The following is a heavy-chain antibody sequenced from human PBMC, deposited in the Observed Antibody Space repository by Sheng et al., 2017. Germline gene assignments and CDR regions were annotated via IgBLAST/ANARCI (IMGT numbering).Heavy chain of an antibody. D-gene: IGHD4-17*01. J-gene: IGHJ6*02. V-gene: IGHV1-18*01. CDR2: ISAYNGNT. CDR1: GYTFTSYG. CDR3: ARDNDYGDIYYYYYGMDV. Sequence: QVQLVQSGAEVKKPGASVKVSCKASGYTFTSYGISWVRQAPGQGLEWMGWISAYNGNTNYAQKLQGRVTMTTDTSTSTAYMELRSLRSDDTAVYYCARDNDYGDIYYYYYGMDVWGQGTTVTVSS.